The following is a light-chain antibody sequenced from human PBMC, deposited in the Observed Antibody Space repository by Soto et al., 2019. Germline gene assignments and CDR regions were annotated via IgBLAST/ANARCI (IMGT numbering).Light chain of an antibody. CDR2: AAS. CDR3: LQGYNFPHT. J-gene: IGKJ3*01. V-gene: IGKV1-6*01. CDR1: QDIRND. Sequence: ALQMTQSPSSLSASVGDRVTITCRASQDIRNDLGWYQQKPGKAPNLLIYAASTLQFGVPSRFSGSGSGKDFTLTISSLQPEDFATYYCLQGYNFPHTFGPGTKVDIK.